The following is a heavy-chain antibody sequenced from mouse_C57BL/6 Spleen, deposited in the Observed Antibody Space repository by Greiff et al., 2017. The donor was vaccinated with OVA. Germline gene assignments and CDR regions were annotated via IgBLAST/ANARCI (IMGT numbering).Heavy chain of an antibody. CDR2: INYDGSST. J-gene: IGHJ4*01. CDR1: GFTFSDYY. V-gene: IGHV5-16*01. CDR3: ARVGDALYAMDY. Sequence: EVKLMESEGGLVQPGSSMKLSCTASGFTFSDYYMAWVRQVPEKGLEWVANINYDGSSTYYLDSLKSRFIISRDNAKNILYLQMSSLKSEDTATYYCARVGDALYAMDYWGQGTSVTVSS.